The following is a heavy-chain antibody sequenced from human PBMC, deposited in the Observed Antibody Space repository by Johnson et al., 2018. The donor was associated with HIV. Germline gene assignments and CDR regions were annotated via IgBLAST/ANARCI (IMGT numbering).Heavy chain of an antibody. J-gene: IGHJ3*02. Sequence: VQLVESGGGVVQPGRSLRLSCAASGFTFSSYAMHWVRQAPGKGLEWVAVISYDGSNKSYADSVKGRFTLSRDNSKNTLYRQMNSLRAEDTAVYYGARAPSAGEQFDDVLDIWGQGTMVTVSS. D-gene: IGHD6-13*01. CDR1: GFTFSSYA. CDR2: ISYDGSNK. V-gene: IGHV3-30*04. CDR3: ARAPSAGEQFDDVLDI.